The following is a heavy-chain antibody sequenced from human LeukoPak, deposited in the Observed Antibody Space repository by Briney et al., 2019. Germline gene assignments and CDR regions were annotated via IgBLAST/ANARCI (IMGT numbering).Heavy chain of an antibody. CDR2: INPNSGGT. J-gene: IGHJ3*02. CDR3: ARVHYHDAFDI. V-gene: IGHV1-2*02. D-gene: IGHD2-2*01. Sequence: ASVKVSCKASGYTFTSYYLYWVRQAPGQGLEWMGWINPNSGGTNYAQKFQGRVTMTRDTSISTAYMELSRLRSDDTAVYYCARVHYHDAFDIWGQGTMVTVSS. CDR1: GYTFTSYY.